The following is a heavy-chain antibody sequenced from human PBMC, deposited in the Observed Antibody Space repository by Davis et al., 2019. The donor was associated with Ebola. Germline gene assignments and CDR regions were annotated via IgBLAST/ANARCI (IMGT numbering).Heavy chain of an antibody. J-gene: IGHJ2*01. Sequence: ASVKVSCKASGYTFTSYAMHWVRQAPGQGLEWMGWINPSSGGTNYAQKFQGWVTMTRDTSISTAYMDVSRLTSDDTAVYYCARGCRATVLMGEWYFDLWGRGTLVTVSS. CDR2: INPSSGGT. CDR1: GYTFTSYA. V-gene: IGHV1-2*04. D-gene: IGHD3-16*01. CDR3: ARGCRATVLMGEWYFDL.